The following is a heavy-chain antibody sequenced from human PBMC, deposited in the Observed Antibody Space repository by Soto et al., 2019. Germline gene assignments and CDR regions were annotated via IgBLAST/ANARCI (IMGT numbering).Heavy chain of an antibody. Sequence: ASVKVSCKASGYTFTSYAMHWVRQAPGQRLEWMGWINAGNGNTKYSQEFQGRVTITRDTSASTAYMELSSLRSEDTAVYYCARDRGYGGYSYGENWFDPWGQGTLVTVSS. CDR2: INAGNGNT. D-gene: IGHD5-18*01. CDR3: ARDRGYGGYSYGENWFDP. V-gene: IGHV1-3*01. J-gene: IGHJ5*02. CDR1: GYTFTSYA.